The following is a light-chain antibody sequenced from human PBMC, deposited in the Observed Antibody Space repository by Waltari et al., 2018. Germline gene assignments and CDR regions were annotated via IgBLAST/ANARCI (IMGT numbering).Light chain of an antibody. V-gene: IGLV1-47*01. CDR2: RND. CDR1: SSNIGNNY. J-gene: IGLJ3*02. Sequence: QSVLTQPPSASGTPGQRVTISCSGISSNIGNNYVFWYQQLPGTAPKLLIYRNDLRPSGVPARLSGSKSVTPASLAIGGLRSEDEADYHCAAWDNSLSGWVFGEGTKLTVL. CDR3: AAWDNSLSGWV.